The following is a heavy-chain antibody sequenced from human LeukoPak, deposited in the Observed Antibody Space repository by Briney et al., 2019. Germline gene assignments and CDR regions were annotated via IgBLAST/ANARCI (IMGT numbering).Heavy chain of an antibody. CDR2: IYYSGST. Sequence: PSETLSLTCTVSGGSISSGDYYWSWIRQPPGKGLEWIGYIYYSGSTYYNPSLKSRVTISVDTSKNQFSLKLSSVTAADTAVYYRARGGTHCSSTSCYPYMDVWGKGTTVTVSS. J-gene: IGHJ6*03. V-gene: IGHV4-30-4*02. CDR1: GGSISSGDYY. D-gene: IGHD2-2*01. CDR3: ARGGTHCSSTSCYPYMDV.